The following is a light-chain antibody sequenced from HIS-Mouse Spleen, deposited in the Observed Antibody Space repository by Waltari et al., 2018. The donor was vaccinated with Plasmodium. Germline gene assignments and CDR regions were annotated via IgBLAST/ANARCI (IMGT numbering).Light chain of an antibody. J-gene: IGLJ3*02. CDR2: EVS. CDR1: SREVVGYHY. V-gene: IGLV2-8*01. Sequence: QSALTQPPSASASPGRSVTIPCTGTSREVVGYHYVSWYQPHPGKAPKLILYEVSKRPSGVPDRFAGSKSGNTASLTVSGLQAEDEADYYCSSYAGSNNWVFGGGTKLAVL. CDR3: SSYAGSNNWV.